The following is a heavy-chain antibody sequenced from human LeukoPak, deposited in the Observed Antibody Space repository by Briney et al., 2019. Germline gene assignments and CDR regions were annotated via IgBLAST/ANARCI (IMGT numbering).Heavy chain of an antibody. CDR1: GYTFTGYY. CDR2: INPNSGGT. J-gene: IGHJ6*03. V-gene: IGHV1-2*06. CDR3: ARVYSSSSSYYYYYMDV. Sequence: ASVKVSCKASGYTFTGYYMHWVRQAPGQRLEWMGRINPNSGGTNYAQKFQGRVTMTRDTSISAAYMELSRLRSDDTAVYYCARVYSSSSSYYYYYMDVWGKGTTVTVSS. D-gene: IGHD6-6*01.